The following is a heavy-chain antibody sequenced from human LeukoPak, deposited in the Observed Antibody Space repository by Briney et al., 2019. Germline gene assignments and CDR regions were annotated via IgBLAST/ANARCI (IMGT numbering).Heavy chain of an antibody. CDR3: ASAVDTAMDTAYYYYMDV. Sequence: PGGSLRLSCAASGFTFSDYYMSWIRQAPGKGLEWVSYISSSGSTIYYADSVKGRFTISRDNAKNSLYLQMNSLRAEDTAVYYCASAVDTAMDTAYYYYMDVRGKGTTVTVSS. V-gene: IGHV3-11*04. J-gene: IGHJ6*03. D-gene: IGHD5-18*01. CDR1: GFTFSDYY. CDR2: ISSSGSTI.